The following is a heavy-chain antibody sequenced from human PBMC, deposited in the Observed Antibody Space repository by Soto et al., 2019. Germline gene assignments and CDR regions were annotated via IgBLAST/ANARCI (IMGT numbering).Heavy chain of an antibody. V-gene: IGHV1-2*02. D-gene: IGHD3-16*01. CDR3: ASENWTYVA. CDR2: MHPNDCDT. J-gene: IGHJ5*02. CDR1: GYTFTNY. Sequence: QAQLVQSGAEAKRPGTSVKVSCKVSGYTFTNYFHWIRQAPGQGLEWMGWMHPNDCDTEYARNFQGRVTLTTDTSTTTAYKELSRLTSDDTAVYSGASENWTYVAWGQGPLVPVSS.